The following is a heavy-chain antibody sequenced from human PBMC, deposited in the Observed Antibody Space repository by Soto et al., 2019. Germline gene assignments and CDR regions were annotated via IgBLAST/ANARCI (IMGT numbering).Heavy chain of an antibody. Sequence: AAVKVSCKASGYTFTSYYMHWVRQAPGQGLEWMGIINPSGGSTSYAQKFQGRVTMTRDTSTSTVYMELSSLRSEDTAVYYCARDQGITTFGVYSMYYYGMDVWGEGITVTVSS. CDR1: GYTFTSYY. V-gene: IGHV1-46*01. J-gene: IGHJ6*04. CDR3: ARDQGITTFGVYSMYYYGMDV. CDR2: INPSGGST. D-gene: IGHD3-3*01.